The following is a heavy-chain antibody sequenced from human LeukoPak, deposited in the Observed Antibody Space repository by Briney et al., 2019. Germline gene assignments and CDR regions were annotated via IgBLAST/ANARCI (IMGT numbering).Heavy chain of an antibody. CDR1: GFTFSDFS. D-gene: IGHD3-16*01. Sequence: GGSLRLSCAASGFTFSDFSMNWVRQAPGKGLEWVSYISRSSVTIYYADSVKGRFTISRDNAKNSLYLQMNSLRDEDTAVYYCAREGERLQDFDYWGQGTLVTVSS. CDR2: ISRSSVTI. J-gene: IGHJ4*02. V-gene: IGHV3-48*02. CDR3: AREGERLQDFDY.